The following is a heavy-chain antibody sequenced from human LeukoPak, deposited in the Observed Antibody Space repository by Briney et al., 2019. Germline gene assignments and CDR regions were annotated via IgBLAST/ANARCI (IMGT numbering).Heavy chain of an antibody. J-gene: IGHJ6*02. CDR2: ISNSGSTI. D-gene: IGHD6-13*01. CDR3: ARDPQQDNHYYYGMDV. CDR1: GFTFSSNY. Sequence: PGGSLRLSCAASGFTFSSNYMSWVRQAPGKGLEWVSYISNSGSTIYYPDSVKGRFTISRDNARNSLYLQMNSLRADDTAVYYCARDPQQDNHYYYGMDVWGQGTTVTVSS. V-gene: IGHV3-11*01.